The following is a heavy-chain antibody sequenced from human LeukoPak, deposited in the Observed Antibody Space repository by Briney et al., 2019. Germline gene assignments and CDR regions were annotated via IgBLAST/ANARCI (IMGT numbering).Heavy chain of an antibody. CDR2: ISDSGDST. CDR1: GFTFSSYA. Sequence: GGSLRLSCAASGFTFSSYALTWVRPPPRKKLQGVSSISDSGDSTHYADSVKGRFTISIVNSQNTLLLQMSNLRTEDTAVYYCANSSLGWGQGTLVTVSS. V-gene: IGHV3-23*01. J-gene: IGHJ4*02. CDR3: ANSSLG.